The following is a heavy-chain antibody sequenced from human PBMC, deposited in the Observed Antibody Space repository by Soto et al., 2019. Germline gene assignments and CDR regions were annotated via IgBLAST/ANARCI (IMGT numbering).Heavy chain of an antibody. D-gene: IGHD2-15*01. V-gene: IGHV1-8*01. J-gene: IGHJ3*02. CDR2: MNPNSGNT. Sequence: GASVKVSCKASGYTFTSYDINWVRQATGQGLEWMGWMNPNSGNTGYAQKFQGRVTMTRNTSISTAYMELSSLRSEDTAVYYCARVGLGCSGGSCYSLGAFDIWGQGTMVTV. CDR1: GYTFTSYD. CDR3: ARVGLGCSGGSCYSLGAFDI.